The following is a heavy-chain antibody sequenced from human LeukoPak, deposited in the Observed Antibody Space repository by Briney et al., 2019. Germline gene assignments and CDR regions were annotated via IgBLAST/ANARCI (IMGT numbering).Heavy chain of an antibody. V-gene: IGHV3-23*01. D-gene: IGHD5-18*01. J-gene: IGHJ4*02. CDR1: AFTFSRDD. Sequence: GGSLRLSCAASAFTFSRDDMAWVRQPPGKSPEWISSISGNGAGTHYIDSVRGRFIISRDNSKNTVYLQMNSLRAEDTAIYYCAREDSSMVLSLDYWGQGTLVTVSS. CDR3: AREDSSMVLSLDY. CDR2: ISGNGAGT.